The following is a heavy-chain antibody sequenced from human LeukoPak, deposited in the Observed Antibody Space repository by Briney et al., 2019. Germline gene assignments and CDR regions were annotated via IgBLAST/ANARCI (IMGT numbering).Heavy chain of an antibody. CDR3: AREGTVTTSMNAFDI. Sequence: PSGTLSLTCAVSGGSISSSNWWSWVRQPPGKGLEWIGEIYHSGSTNYNPSLKSRVTISVDKSKNQFSLKLSSVTAADTAVYYCAREGTVTTSMNAFDIWGQGTMVTVSS. CDR2: IYHSGST. V-gene: IGHV4-4*02. CDR1: GGSISSSNW. D-gene: IGHD4-17*01. J-gene: IGHJ3*02.